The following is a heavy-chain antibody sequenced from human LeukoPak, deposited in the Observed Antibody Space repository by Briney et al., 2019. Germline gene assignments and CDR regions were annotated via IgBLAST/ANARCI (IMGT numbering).Heavy chain of an antibody. J-gene: IGHJ4*02. CDR3: ARVNAAFDYVWGSYRYDREFDY. CDR1: GGSFSGYY. Sequence: PSETLSLTCAVYGGSFSGYYWSWIRQPPGRGLEWIGEINHSGSTNYNPSLKSRVTISVDTSKNQFSLKLSSVTAADTAVYYCARVNAAFDYVWGSYRYDREFDYWGQGTLVTVSS. CDR2: INHSGST. D-gene: IGHD3-16*02. V-gene: IGHV4-34*01.